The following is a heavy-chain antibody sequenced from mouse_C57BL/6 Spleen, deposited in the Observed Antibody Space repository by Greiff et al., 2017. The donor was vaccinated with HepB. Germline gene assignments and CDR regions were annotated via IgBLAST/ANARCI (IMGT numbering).Heavy chain of an antibody. CDR1: GYAFSSYW. CDR2: IYPGDGDT. Sequence: VQLQQSGAELVKPGASVKISCKASGYAFSSYWMNWVKQRPGKGLEWIGRIYPGDGDTNYNGKFKGKATLTADKSSSTAYMQLSSLTSEDSAVYFCARRGGSSYNYAMDYWGQGTSVTVSS. CDR3: ARRGGSSYNYAMDY. V-gene: IGHV1-80*01. J-gene: IGHJ4*01. D-gene: IGHD1-1*01.